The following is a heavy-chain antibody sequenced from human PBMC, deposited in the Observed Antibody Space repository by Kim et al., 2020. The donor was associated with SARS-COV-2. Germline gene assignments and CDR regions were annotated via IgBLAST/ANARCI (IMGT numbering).Heavy chain of an antibody. D-gene: IGHD6-19*01. CDR3: ARDGGQWLVQSNWFDP. Sequence: KFQGRVTITADESTSTAYMELSSLRSEDTAVYYCARDGGQWLVQSNWFDPWGQGTLVTVSS. J-gene: IGHJ5*02. V-gene: IGHV1-69*01.